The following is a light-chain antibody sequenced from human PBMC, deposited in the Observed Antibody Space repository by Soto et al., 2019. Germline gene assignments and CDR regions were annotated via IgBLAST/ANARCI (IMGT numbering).Light chain of an antibody. Sequence: QSALTQPASVSGSPGQSITIPCTGTSSDVGGYNYVSWYQQHPGRAPQLMIYDVSHRPSGVSNRFSGSRSGNTASLTISGLQAEDEADYYCSSYATSTTVLFGGGTKLTVL. CDR3: SSYATSTTVL. CDR1: SSDVGGYNY. V-gene: IGLV2-14*03. J-gene: IGLJ2*01. CDR2: DVS.